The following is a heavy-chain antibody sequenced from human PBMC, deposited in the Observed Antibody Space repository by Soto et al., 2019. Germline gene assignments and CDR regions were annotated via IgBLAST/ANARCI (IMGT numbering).Heavy chain of an antibody. D-gene: IGHD2-8*01. CDR1: GGSISSYY. CDR2: IYYSGST. Sequence: QVQLQESGPGLVKPSETLSLTCTVSGGSISSYYWSWIRQPPGQGLEWIGYIYYSGSTNYNPSRKSGVTISVDTSKNQFSLRLSSVTAAATAVYYCARRWGYAIDYWGQGTLVTVSS. V-gene: IGHV4-59*08. J-gene: IGHJ4*02. CDR3: ARRWGYAIDY.